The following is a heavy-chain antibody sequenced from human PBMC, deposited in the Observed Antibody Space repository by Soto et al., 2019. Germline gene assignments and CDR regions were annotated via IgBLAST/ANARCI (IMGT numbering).Heavy chain of an antibody. D-gene: IGHD4-17*01. CDR1: GFTFSSYA. Sequence: QLLESGGGLVQPGGSLRLSCAAPGFTFSSYAMSWVRQAPGKGLGWVSGISGRGGSTYYADSVKGRFTISRDDSKNTLDLQIISLRAEDAAVDYCAKVPVYGDHGSGWGEGTVVTVSS. CDR2: ISGRGGST. CDR3: AKVPVYGDHGSG. J-gene: IGHJ4*02. V-gene: IGHV3-23*01.